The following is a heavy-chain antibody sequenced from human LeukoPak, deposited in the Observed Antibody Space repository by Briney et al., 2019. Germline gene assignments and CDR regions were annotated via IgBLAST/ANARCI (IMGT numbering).Heavy chain of an antibody. D-gene: IGHD3-22*01. CDR3: ARGPITTRSHFDY. V-gene: IGHV1-69*13. Sequence: ASVKVSCKASGYTFTSYYMHWVRQAPGQGLEWMGGIIPIFATANYAQKFQGRVTITADESTSTAYMGLSSLRSEDTAVYYCARGPITTRSHFDYWGQGTLVTVSS. CDR2: IIPIFATA. J-gene: IGHJ4*02. CDR1: GYTFTSYY.